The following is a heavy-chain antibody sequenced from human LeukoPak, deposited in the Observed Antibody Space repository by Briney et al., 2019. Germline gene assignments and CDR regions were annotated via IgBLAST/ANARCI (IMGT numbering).Heavy chain of an antibody. CDR2: IHRGETT. J-gene: IGHJ4*02. D-gene: IGHD3-10*01. V-gene: IGHV3-66*01. CDR3: ARDYYGSGSYQFDY. Sequence: GGSLRPSCAASGFTVSNKYMNWVRQAPGKGLEWVSAIHRGETTHYADSVKGRFTISRDNSKNTLYLQMNDLRAEDTAVYYCARDYYGSGSYQFDYWGQGTLVTVSS. CDR1: GFTVSNKY.